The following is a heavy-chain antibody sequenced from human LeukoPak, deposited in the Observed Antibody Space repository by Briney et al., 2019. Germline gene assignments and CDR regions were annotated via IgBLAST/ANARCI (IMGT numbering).Heavy chain of an antibody. CDR2: ISWNSGSI. CDR1: GFTFDDYA. J-gene: IGHJ4*02. D-gene: IGHD3-9*01. Sequence: GRSLRLSCAASGFTFDDYAMHWVRQAPGKGLGWVSGISWNSGSIGYADSVKGRFTISRDNAKNSLYLQMNSLRAEDMALYYCAKPNYDILTGYIDYWGQGTLVTVSS. CDR3: AKPNYDILTGYIDY. V-gene: IGHV3-9*03.